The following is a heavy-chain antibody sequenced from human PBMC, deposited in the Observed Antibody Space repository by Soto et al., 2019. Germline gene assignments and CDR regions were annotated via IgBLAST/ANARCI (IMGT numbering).Heavy chain of an antibody. J-gene: IGHJ5*02. D-gene: IGHD6-13*01. CDR1: AGSISGYY. CDR3: AKVGRIAAAGTWFDP. Sequence: ASETLSLTCTVSAGSISGYYWSWIRQPPGKELELIAYIHYSGSTYYNPSLKSRVTISIDTSKNQFSLKLSSVNAADTAVYYCAKVGRIAAAGTWFDPWGRGTLVTVSS. CDR2: IHYSGST. V-gene: IGHV4-59*01.